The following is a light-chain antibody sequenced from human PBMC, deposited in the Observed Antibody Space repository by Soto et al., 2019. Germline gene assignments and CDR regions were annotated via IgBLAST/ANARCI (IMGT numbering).Light chain of an antibody. CDR2: AAS. CDR1: QSVSSSY. Sequence: EIVLTQSPGILSLSPGERATLSCRASQSVSSSYLAVAWYQQKPGQAPRLLIYAASSRAPGIPDRFSGSGSGTDFTLTISRLEPEDSAVYYCQQYGPSPWTFGQGTKVEIK. CDR3: QQYGPSPWT. V-gene: IGKV3-20*01. J-gene: IGKJ1*01.